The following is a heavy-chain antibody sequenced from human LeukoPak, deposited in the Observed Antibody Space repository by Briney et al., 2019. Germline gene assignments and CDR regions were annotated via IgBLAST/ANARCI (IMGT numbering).Heavy chain of an antibody. CDR1: GFTLMANT. Sequence: GGSLRPSWPALGFTLMANTMHWVRQPPGRGWGGVSSIIISSSYIYYADAVKGRFTISRDNAKNSLYLQMNSLRAEDTAVYYCARDFGYDILTGYLFFHYWGQGTLVTVSS. J-gene: IGHJ4*02. CDR3: ARDFGYDILTGYLFFHY. V-gene: IGHV3-21*01. CDR2: IIISSSYI. D-gene: IGHD3-9*01.